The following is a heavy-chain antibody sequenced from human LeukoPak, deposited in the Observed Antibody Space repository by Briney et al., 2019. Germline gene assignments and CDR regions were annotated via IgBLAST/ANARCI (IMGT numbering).Heavy chain of an antibody. CDR1: GYTFTGYY. J-gene: IGHJ3*02. CDR3: ARDVRWSDAFNI. Sequence: ASVKVSCKASGYTFTGYYMHWVRQAPGQGLEWMGWINPNSGDTNYAQKFQGRVTMTRDTSISTAYMELSSLRSDDTAMFYCARDVRWSDAFNIWGQGTMVIVSS. D-gene: IGHD3-10*02. CDR2: INPNSGDT. V-gene: IGHV1-2*02.